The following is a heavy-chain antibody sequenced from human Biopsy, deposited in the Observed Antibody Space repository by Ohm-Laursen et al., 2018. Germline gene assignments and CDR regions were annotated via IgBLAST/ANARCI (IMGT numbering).Heavy chain of an antibody. CDR2: IYNTETT. CDR3: ARHPTGFWFDP. J-gene: IGHJ5*02. CDR1: GDSISTSTTYY. Sequence: TLSLTCTVSGDSISTSTTYYWAWLRQPPGKGLERIGSIYNTETTFYNPSLKSRVTISVDTSTNQFSLKVSSVTAADTALYFCARHPTGFWFDPWGHGTLVTVSS. V-gene: IGHV4-39*01.